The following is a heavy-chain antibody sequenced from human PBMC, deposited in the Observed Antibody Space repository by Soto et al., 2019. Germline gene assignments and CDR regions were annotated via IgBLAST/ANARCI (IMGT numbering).Heavy chain of an antibody. V-gene: IGHV4-34*01. CDR2: INHSGST. CDR1: GGSFSGYY. CDR3: ARPYSGYDLYYYYMDV. Sequence: SETLSLTCAVYGGSFSGYYWSWIRQPPGKGLEWIGEINHSGSTYYNPSLKSRVTISVDTSKNQFSLKLSSVTAADTAVYYCARPYSGYDLYYYYMDVWGKGTTVTVSS. J-gene: IGHJ6*03. D-gene: IGHD5-12*01.